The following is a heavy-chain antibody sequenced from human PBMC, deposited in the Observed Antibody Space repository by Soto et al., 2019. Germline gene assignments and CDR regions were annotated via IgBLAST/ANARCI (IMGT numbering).Heavy chain of an antibody. Sequence: QSTLQQSGPTLVPPTQTLTLTCTCSGFSRTTRGVGVRWIRQPPRKALEWLALIYWDDDEGYSPSLNSRLTITKDTSTKQVVLTMTSIEPVYTATFCCAHRPSGDSYHFDYWCQGTLVTSSS. CDR3: AHRPSGDSYHFDY. V-gene: IGHV2-5*02. CDR1: GFSRTTRGVG. CDR2: IYWDDDE. D-gene: IGHD5-18*01. J-gene: IGHJ4*02.